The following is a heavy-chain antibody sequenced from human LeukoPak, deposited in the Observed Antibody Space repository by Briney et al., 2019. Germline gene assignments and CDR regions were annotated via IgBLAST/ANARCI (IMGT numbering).Heavy chain of an antibody. CDR3: ATSAPGSSSWYGEVY. J-gene: IGHJ4*02. CDR2: IYYSGST. Sequence: SETLSLTCTVSGGSISSGSYYWGWIRQPPGKGLEWIGSIYYSGSTYYNPSLKSRVTISVDTSKNQFSLKLSSVTAADTAVYYCATSAPGSSSWYGEVYWGQGTLVTVSS. D-gene: IGHD6-13*01. V-gene: IGHV4-39*01. CDR1: GGSISSGSYY.